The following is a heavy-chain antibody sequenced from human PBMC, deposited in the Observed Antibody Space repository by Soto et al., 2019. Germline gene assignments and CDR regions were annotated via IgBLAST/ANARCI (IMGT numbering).Heavy chain of an antibody. V-gene: IGHV1-18*04. CDR1: GYTFTSYG. J-gene: IGHJ6*02. D-gene: IGHD3-22*01. CDR2: ISAYNGNT. CDR3: ARAHYYDSSGYYYEYYGMDV. Sequence: ASVNVSCTASGYTFTSYGISWVRQAPGQGLEWMGWISAYNGNTNYAQKLQGRVTMTTDTSTSTAYMELRSLRSDDTAVYYCARAHYYDSSGYYYEYYGMDVWGQGTTVTVSS.